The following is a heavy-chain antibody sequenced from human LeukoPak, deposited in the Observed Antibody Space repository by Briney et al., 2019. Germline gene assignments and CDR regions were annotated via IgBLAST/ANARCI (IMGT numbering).Heavy chain of an antibody. J-gene: IGHJ4*02. CDR1: GGSISSGGYY. D-gene: IGHD6-19*01. CDR3: ARGSLLDWLVGAHFDY. Sequence: PSETLSLTCTVSGGSISSGGYYWSWIRQPPGKGLEWIGYIYHSGSTYYNPSLKSRVTISVDRSKNQFSLKLSSVTAADTAMYYCARGSLLDWLVGAHFDYWGQGTLVTVSS. V-gene: IGHV4-30-2*01. CDR2: IYHSGST.